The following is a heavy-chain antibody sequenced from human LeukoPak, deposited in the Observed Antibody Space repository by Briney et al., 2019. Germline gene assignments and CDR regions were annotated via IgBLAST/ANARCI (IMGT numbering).Heavy chain of an antibody. D-gene: IGHD3-9*01. CDR2: IYSGGST. CDR3: ARDLFSPYFDY. V-gene: IGHV3-66*01. CDR1: GFTVSSNY. Sequence: PGGSLRLSCAASGFTVSSNYMSWVRQAPGKGLEWASVIYSGGSTYYADSVKGRFTISRDNSKNTLYLQMNSLRAEDTAVYYCARDLFSPYFDYWGQGTLVTVSS. J-gene: IGHJ4*02.